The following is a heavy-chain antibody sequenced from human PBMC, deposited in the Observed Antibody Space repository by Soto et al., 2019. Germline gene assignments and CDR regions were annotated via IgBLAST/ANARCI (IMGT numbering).Heavy chain of an antibody. Sequence: SESRSLTCTFSCSSISSGGYYRSWIRQHPGKGLEWIGYIYYSGSTYYNPSLKSRVTISVDTSKNQFSLKLSSVTAADTAVYYCARVGGVSPVYYDSSGYWLPGAFDIWGQGTMVTVSS. CDR1: CSSISSGGYY. CDR3: ARVGGVSPVYYDSSGYWLPGAFDI. V-gene: IGHV4-31*03. D-gene: IGHD3-22*01. J-gene: IGHJ3*02. CDR2: IYYSGST.